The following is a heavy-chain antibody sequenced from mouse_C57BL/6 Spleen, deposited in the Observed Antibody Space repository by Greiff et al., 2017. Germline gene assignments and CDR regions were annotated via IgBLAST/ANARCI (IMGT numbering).Heavy chain of an antibody. Sequence: EVQLVESGPGLVKPCQSLSLTCSVTGYSITSGYYWNWIRQFPGNKLEWMGYISYDGSNKYNPSLKNRISITRDTSKNQFFLKLHSVTTEDTATYYCAIYYDYEGDYWGQGTTLTVSS. CDR1: GYSITSGYY. D-gene: IGHD2-4*01. J-gene: IGHJ2*01. CDR3: AIYYDYEGDY. CDR2: ISYDGSN. V-gene: IGHV3-6*01.